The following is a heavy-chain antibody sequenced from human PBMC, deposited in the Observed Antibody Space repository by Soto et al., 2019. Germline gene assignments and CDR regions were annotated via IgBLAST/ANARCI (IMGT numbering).Heavy chain of an antibody. V-gene: IGHV4-34*01. CDR2: INHSGST. Sequence: SETLSLTCAVYGGSFSGYYWSWIRKPPGKGLEWIGEINHSGSTNYNPSLKSRVTISVDTSKNQFSLKLSSVTAADTAVYYCARGTTAGVFQHWFDPWGQGTLVTVS. J-gene: IGHJ5*02. D-gene: IGHD2-21*01. CDR1: GGSFSGYY. CDR3: ARGTTAGVFQHWFDP.